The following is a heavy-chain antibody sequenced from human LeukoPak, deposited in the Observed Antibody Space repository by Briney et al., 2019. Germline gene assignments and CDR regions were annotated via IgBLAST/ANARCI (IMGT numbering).Heavy chain of an antibody. D-gene: IGHD5-24*01. J-gene: IGHJ4*02. CDR2: IYYSGST. CDR3: ARVEAATTNPRFDY. V-gene: IGHV4-31*03. Sequence: PSETLSLTCTVSGGSISNAAYYWSWIRQHPGKGLGWIGYIYYSGSTYYNPSLKSRVTISVDTSKNQFSLELSSVTAADTAVYYCARVEAATTNPRFDYWGQGTLVTVSS. CDR1: GGSISNAAYY.